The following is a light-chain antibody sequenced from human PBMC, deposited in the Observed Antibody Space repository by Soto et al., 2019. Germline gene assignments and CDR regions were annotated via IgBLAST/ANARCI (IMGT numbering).Light chain of an antibody. CDR1: SSDIAPYNY. V-gene: IGLV2-14*01. CDR2: EVS. J-gene: IGLJ1*01. Sequence: QSVLTQPASVSGSPGQSLTISCTGTSSDIAPYNYVSWYQQHPGKAPKLIIYEVSYRPSGISNRFSGSKSGNTASLTISGLQAEDEADYYCSSYTSSTNYVFGTGTKVTVL. CDR3: SSYTSSTNYV.